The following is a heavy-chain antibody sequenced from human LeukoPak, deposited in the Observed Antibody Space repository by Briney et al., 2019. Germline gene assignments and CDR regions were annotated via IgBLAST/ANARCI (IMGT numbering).Heavy chain of an antibody. Sequence: SETLSLTCTVSGGSISSGGYYWSWIRQHPGKGLEWIGYIYYSGSTYYNPSLKSRVTISVDTSKNQFTLKLSSVTAADTAVYYCARAPPTVGASDYWGQGTLVTVSS. CDR1: GGSISSGGYY. CDR2: IYYSGST. V-gene: IGHV4-31*03. D-gene: IGHD1-26*01. CDR3: ARAPPTVGASDY. J-gene: IGHJ4*02.